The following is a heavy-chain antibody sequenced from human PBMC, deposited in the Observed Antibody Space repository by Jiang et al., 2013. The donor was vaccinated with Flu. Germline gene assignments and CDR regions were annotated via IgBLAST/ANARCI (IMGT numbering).Heavy chain of an antibody. CDR3: ARDLMTTVTTLDY. Sequence: GAEVKKPGASVKVSCKASGYTFTGYYMHWVRQAPGQGLEWMGWINPNSGGTNYAQKFQGRVTMTRDTSISTAYMELSRLRSDDTAVYYCARDLMTTVTTLDYWGQGTLVTVSS. J-gene: IGHJ4*02. CDR1: GYTFTGYY. V-gene: IGHV1-2*02. D-gene: IGHD4-17*01. CDR2: INPNSGGT.